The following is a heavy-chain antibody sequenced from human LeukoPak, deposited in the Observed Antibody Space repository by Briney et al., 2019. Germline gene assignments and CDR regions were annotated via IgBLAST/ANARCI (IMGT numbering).Heavy chain of an antibody. CDR2: INHSGST. CDR3: ARGVAAAKGY. Sequence: SETLSLTCAVYGGSFSGYYWSWIRQPPGKGLEWIGEINHSGSTNYNPSLKSRVTISVDTSKNQFSLKLSSVTAADTAVYYCARGVAAAKGYWGQGTLVTVSS. D-gene: IGHD2-15*01. J-gene: IGHJ4*02. CDR1: GGSFSGYY. V-gene: IGHV4-34*01.